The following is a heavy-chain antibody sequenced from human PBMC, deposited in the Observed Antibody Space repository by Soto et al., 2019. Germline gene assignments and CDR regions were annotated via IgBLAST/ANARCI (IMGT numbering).Heavy chain of an antibody. Sequence: PSETLSLTCAVYGGSFSGYYWSWIRQPPGKGLEWIGEINHSGSTNYNPSLKSRVTISVDTSKNQFSLKLSSVTAADTAVYYCAKTGWGVTMVRGVIIRTDYYGMDVWGQGTTVTVSS. CDR1: GGSFSGYY. V-gene: IGHV4-34*01. J-gene: IGHJ6*02. CDR3: AKTGWGVTMVRGVIIRTDYYGMDV. CDR2: INHSGST. D-gene: IGHD3-10*01.